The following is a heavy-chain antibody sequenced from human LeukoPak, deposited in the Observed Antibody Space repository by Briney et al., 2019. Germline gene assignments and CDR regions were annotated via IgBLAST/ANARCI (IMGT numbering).Heavy chain of an antibody. D-gene: IGHD6-13*01. Sequence: RASVKVSCKASGYTFTSHAMNWVRQAPGQGLEWMGWINTNTGNPTYAQDFTGRFVFSLDTSVSTAYLQISSLKAEDTAVYYCARGGIAAAGIINNHDAFDIWGQGTMVIVSS. CDR1: GYTFTSHA. V-gene: IGHV7-4-1*02. CDR2: INTNTGNP. CDR3: ARGGIAAAGIINNHDAFDI. J-gene: IGHJ3*02.